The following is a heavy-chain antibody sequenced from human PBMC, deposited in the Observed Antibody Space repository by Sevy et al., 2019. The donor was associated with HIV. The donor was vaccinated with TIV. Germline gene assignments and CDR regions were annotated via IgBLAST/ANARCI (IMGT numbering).Heavy chain of an antibody. V-gene: IGHV4-61*01. CDR1: GGSVSSGTYY. Sequence: SETLSLSCSVSGGSVSSGTYYWSWIRQPPGKGLEWIGHIYKTGSTNYKLSLQSRVTISVDTSTNQFSLRLGSVTAAVTAVYYCARVPRGQLWYSGSLGGYYYHMDVWGKWTTVTVSS. CDR2: IYKTGST. J-gene: IGHJ6*03. CDR3: ARVPRGQLWYSGSLGGYYYHMDV. D-gene: IGHD3-16*01.